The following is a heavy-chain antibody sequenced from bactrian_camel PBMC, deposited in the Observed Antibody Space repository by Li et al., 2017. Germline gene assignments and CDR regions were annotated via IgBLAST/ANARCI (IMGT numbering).Heavy chain of an antibody. CDR1: RYASTYGRYC. CDR2: IDKRNGPT. CDR3: AADRPVTAYGEVRCSESPAFDW. D-gene: IGHD6*01. Sequence: HVQLVESGGASVQTGGSLRLSCSASRYASTYGRYCQAWFRQAPGKERKAIAAIDKRNGPTSYADSVKGRFTISKDNVNQSLYLQMNNLKPEDTAMCYCAADRPVTAYGEVRCSESPAFDWWGLGTQVTVS. J-gene: IGHJ4*01. V-gene: IGHV3-3*01.